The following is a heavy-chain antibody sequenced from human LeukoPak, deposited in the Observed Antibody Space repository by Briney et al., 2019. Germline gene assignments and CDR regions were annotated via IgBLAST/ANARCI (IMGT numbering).Heavy chain of an antibody. V-gene: IGHV3-7*01. Sequence: GGSLRLSCTASGFTFSSYWMSWVRQAPGKGLEWVANTDQVEGERYYVDSVKGRFIISRDNAKNSLFLQMSSLGVEDTAVYYCARDGVRGPYDQSHFDYWGQGILVTVAS. CDR3: ARDGVRGPYDQSHFDY. D-gene: IGHD3-22*01. CDR2: TDQVEGER. J-gene: IGHJ4*02. CDR1: GFTFSSYW.